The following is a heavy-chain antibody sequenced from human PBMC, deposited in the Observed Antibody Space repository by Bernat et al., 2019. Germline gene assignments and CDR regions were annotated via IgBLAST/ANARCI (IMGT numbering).Heavy chain of an antibody. CDR3: ARRGGVTKDYYYMDV. V-gene: IGHV4-39*01. D-gene: IGHD4-17*01. CDR1: GGSISISTYY. J-gene: IGHJ6*03. Sequence: QMQLEESGPGLVKPSETLSLNCSVSGGSISISTYYWGWIHQPPGEGLEWIGTIYYSGSTYYNPSLKSRVTISVDTSKNQFSLKLSSVTAADTAVYYCARRGGVTKDYYYMDVWGKGTTVTVSS. CDR2: IYYSGST.